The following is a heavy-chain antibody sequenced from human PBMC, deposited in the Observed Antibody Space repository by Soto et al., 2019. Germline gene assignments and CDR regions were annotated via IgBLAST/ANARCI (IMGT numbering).Heavy chain of an antibody. CDR1: GGTFSSYT. CDR3: AMEYCSSTSCYRDY. Sequence: GASMKVSCKASGGTFSSYTISWVRQAPGQGLEWMGRIIPILGIANYAQKFQGRVTITADKSTSTAYMELSSLRSADTAVYYCAMEYCSSTSCYRDYWGQGTLVTVSS. V-gene: IGHV1-69*02. D-gene: IGHD2-2*02. CDR2: IIPILGIA. J-gene: IGHJ4*02.